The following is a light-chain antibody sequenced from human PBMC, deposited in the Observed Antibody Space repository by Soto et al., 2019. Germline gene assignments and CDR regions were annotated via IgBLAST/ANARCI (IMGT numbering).Light chain of an antibody. V-gene: IGKV4-1*01. Sequence: DIVMTQSPDSLAVSLGERATINCKSSQTLLSGSNNKNYLAWYQQKPGQPPKLLIYWTSIRESGVPDRVSGSGSGADFTLTISSLQAEDVAVYYCQQYHSTPWTFGQETKVEI. CDR2: WTS. CDR1: QTLLSGSNNKNY. J-gene: IGKJ1*01. CDR3: QQYHSTPWT.